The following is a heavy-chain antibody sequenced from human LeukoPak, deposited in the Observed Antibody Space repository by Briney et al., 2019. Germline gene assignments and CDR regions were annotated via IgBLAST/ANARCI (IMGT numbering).Heavy chain of an antibody. D-gene: IGHD2-8*01. J-gene: IGHJ4*01. CDR2: ISGSGSDM. V-gene: IGHV3-11*01. CDR1: KFILSKYW. Sequence: GGSLRLSCAASKFILSKYWMSWVRQTPGKGLEWLAYISGSGSDMYYADSVKGRFTISRDNAKNSLYLQMNSLRPDDTALYYCSTDPRLLIYWGHGTLVTVSS. CDR3: STDPRLLIY.